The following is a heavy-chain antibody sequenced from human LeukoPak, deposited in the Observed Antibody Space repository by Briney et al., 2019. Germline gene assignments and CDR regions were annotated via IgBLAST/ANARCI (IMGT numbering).Heavy chain of an antibody. V-gene: IGHV3-48*01. Sequence: RPGGSLRLSCAASGFTFNSYNMNWVRQAPGKGLEWVSYISSDSSTIFYADSVKGRFTISRDNSKNTLNLQMNSLRAEDTAVYYCASRPRDAAALDYWGQGTLVTVSS. D-gene: IGHD6-13*01. J-gene: IGHJ4*02. CDR1: GFTFNSYN. CDR3: ASRPRDAAALDY. CDR2: ISSDSSTI.